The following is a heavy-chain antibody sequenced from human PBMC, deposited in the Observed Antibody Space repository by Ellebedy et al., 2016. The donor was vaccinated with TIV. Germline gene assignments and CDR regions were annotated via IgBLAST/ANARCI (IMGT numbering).Heavy chain of an antibody. CDR1: GYTFTSYY. CDR2: TNPSGGST. D-gene: IGHD3-10*01. CDR3: ARGGITMVRGVSTPFDY. Sequence: ASVKVSCKASGYTFTSYYMHWVRQAPGQGLEWMGITNPSGGSTSYAQKFQGRVTMTRDTSTSTVYMELSSLRSEDTAVYYCARGGITMVRGVSTPFDYWGQGTLVTVSS. V-gene: IGHV1-46*01. J-gene: IGHJ4*02.